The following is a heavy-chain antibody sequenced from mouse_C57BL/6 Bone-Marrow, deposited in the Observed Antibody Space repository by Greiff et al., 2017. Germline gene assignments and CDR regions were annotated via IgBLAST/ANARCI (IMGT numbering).Heavy chain of an antibody. J-gene: IGHJ2*01. CDR3: TTLPKNY. Sequence: EVHLVEPGAELVRPGASVKLSCTASGFNIKDDYMHWVKQRPEQGLEWIGWIDPENGDTEYASKFQGKATITADTSSNTAYLQLSSLTSEDTAVYYCTTLPKNYWGQGTTLTVSS. CDR1: GFNIKDDY. CDR2: IDPENGDT. V-gene: IGHV14-4*01. D-gene: IGHD2-1*01.